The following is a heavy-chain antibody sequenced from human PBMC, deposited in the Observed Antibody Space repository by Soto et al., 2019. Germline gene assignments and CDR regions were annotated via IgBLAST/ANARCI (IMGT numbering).Heavy chain of an antibody. V-gene: IGHV4-59*01. J-gene: IGHJ3*02. CDR2: IYYSGST. CDR1: GGSISSYY. CDR3: ARERRLYSSSSGVAFDI. Sequence: SETLSLTCTVSGGSISSYYWSWIRQPPGKGLEWIGYIYYSGSTNYNPSLKSRVTISVDTSKNQFSLKLSSVTAADTAVYYCARERRLYSSSSGVAFDIWGQGTMVTVSS. D-gene: IGHD6-6*01.